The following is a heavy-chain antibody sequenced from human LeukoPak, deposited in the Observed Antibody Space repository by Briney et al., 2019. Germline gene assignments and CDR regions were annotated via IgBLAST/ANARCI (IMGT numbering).Heavy chain of an antibody. CDR1: GFTFDDYA. V-gene: IGHV3-9*01. CDR3: AKGLYGSGSYPFDY. J-gene: IGHJ4*02. CDR2: ISWNSGSI. D-gene: IGHD3-10*01. Sequence: GGSLRLSCAASGFTFDDYAMHWVRQAPGKGLEWVSGISWNSGSIGYADSVEGRFTISRDNAKNSLCLQMNSLRAEDTALYYCAKGLYGSGSYPFDYWGQGTLVTVSS.